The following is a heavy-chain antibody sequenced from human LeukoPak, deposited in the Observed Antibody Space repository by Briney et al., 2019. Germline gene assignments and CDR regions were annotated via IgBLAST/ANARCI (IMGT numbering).Heavy chain of an antibody. V-gene: IGHV4-34*01. D-gene: IGHD6-13*01. CDR3: ARELQAAAGYLFDY. CDR2: INHSGST. Sequence: SETLSLTCAVYGGSFSGYYWSWIRQPPGKGLEWIGEINHSGSTNYNPSLKSRVTISVDTSKNQFSLKLSSVTAADTAVYYCARELQAAAGYLFDYWGQGTLVTVSS. J-gene: IGHJ4*02. CDR1: GGSFSGYY.